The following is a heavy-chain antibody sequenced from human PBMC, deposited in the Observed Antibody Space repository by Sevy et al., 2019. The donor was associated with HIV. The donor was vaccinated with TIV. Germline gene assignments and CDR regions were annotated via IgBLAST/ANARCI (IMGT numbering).Heavy chain of an antibody. V-gene: IGHV1-24*01. J-gene: IGHJ4*02. D-gene: IGHD3-3*01. CDR2: FDPEEGET. Sequence: ASVKVSCKVSGYTLTELSMHWVRQAPGKGLEWMGGFDPEEGETIYAQKFQGRVTMTENTSTDTAYMGRSSLRSEDTAVYYCATVSFGVVFDYWGQGTLVTVSS. CDR3: ATVSFGVVFDY. CDR1: GYTLTELS.